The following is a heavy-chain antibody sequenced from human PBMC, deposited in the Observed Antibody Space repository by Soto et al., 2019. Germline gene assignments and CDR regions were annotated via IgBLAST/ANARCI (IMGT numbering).Heavy chain of an antibody. V-gene: IGHV4-59*01. CDR1: GDSINSYY. D-gene: IGHD2-2*01. J-gene: IGHJ5*02. CDR2: TYNSGTT. Sequence: SETLSLTCTVSGDSINSYYWSWIRQPPGKGLEWIGYTYNSGTTNYNPSLKSRVTISVDTSKNQFSLKLGSVTAADTAVYYCARAPLGVPAPLLDPWGQGILVTVSS. CDR3: ARAPLGVPAPLLDP.